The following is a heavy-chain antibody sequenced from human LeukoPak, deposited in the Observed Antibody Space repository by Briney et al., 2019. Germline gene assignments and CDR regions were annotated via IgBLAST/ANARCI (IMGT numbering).Heavy chain of an antibody. J-gene: IGHJ5*02. Sequence: ASVKVSCKASGYTFTSYAMNWVRQAPGQGLEWMGWINTNTGNPTYAQGFTGRLVFSLDTSVSTAYLQISSLKAEDTAVYYCAREWLYSGTTVLAVNWFDPWGQGTLVTVSS. CDR1: GYTFTSYA. V-gene: IGHV7-4-1*02. CDR2: INTNTGNP. D-gene: IGHD1-7*01. CDR3: AREWLYSGTTVLAVNWFDP.